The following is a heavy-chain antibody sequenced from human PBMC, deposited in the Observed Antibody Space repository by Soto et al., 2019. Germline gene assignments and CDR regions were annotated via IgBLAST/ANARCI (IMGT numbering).Heavy chain of an antibody. J-gene: IGHJ4*02. Sequence: XSVKVSWKASGYTFTSYPMHWVRQETGQGLEWMGWINAGNGDTKYSQKFQGRVTITRDTSAITAYMELSSLRSEDTAVYYCARDWTHYDSSGPGDYWGQGTLVTVSS. CDR3: ARDWTHYDSSGPGDY. CDR2: INAGNGDT. D-gene: IGHD3-22*01. V-gene: IGHV1-3*01. CDR1: GYTFTSYP.